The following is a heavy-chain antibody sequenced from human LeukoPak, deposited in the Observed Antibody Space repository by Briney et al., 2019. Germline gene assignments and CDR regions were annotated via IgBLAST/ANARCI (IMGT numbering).Heavy chain of an antibody. CDR2: IYHSGST. V-gene: IGHV4-38-2*02. Sequence: SETLSLTCTVSGYSISSGYYWGWIRQPPGKGLEWIGSIYHSGSTYYNPSLKSRVTISVDTSKNQFSLKLSSVTAADTAVYYCAREAREYSSGWFGNYYYYMDVWGKGTTVTVSS. J-gene: IGHJ6*03. CDR3: AREAREYSSGWFGNYYYYMDV. D-gene: IGHD6-19*01. CDR1: GYSISSGYY.